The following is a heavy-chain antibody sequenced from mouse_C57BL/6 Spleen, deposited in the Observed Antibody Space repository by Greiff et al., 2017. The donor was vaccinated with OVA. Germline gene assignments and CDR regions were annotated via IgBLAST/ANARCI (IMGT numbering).Heavy chain of an antibody. CDR2: ISYDGSN. Sequence: EVKLVESGPGLVKPSQSLSLTCSVTGYSITSGYYWNWIRQFPGNKLEWMGYISYDGSNNYNPSLKNRISITRDTSKNQFFLKLNSVTTEDTATYYCASDNYVAYWGQGTLVTVSA. CDR1: GYSITSGYY. J-gene: IGHJ3*01. D-gene: IGHD2-1*01. V-gene: IGHV3-6*01. CDR3: ASDNYVAY.